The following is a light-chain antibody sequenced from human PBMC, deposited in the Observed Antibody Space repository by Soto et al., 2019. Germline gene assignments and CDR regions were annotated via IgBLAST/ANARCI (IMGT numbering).Light chain of an antibody. CDR3: QQYDSYSART. V-gene: IGKV1-5*02. Sequence: DIQMTQSPSTLSASVGDRVTIICRASQNINNWVAWYQQKPGKAPKVLISDASSLESGVPSRFSGSGSGTEYTLTITSLQPDDFATYYCQQYDSYSARTFGQGTKVEIK. CDR2: DAS. J-gene: IGKJ1*01. CDR1: QNINNW.